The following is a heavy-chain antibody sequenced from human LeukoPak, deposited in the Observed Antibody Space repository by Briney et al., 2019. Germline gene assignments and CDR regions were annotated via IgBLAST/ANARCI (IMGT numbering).Heavy chain of an antibody. CDR3: AISDYYGSGSQVDY. CDR2: IYYSGNT. V-gene: IGHV4-39*07. Sequence: PSETLPLTCTVSGGSISSSYYWGWIRQPPGKGLEWIGSIYYSGNTYYNPSLKSRVTISVDMSKNQFSLKLSSVTAADTAVYYCAISDYYGSGSQVDYWGQGTLVTVSS. CDR1: GGSISSSYY. J-gene: IGHJ4*02. D-gene: IGHD3-10*01.